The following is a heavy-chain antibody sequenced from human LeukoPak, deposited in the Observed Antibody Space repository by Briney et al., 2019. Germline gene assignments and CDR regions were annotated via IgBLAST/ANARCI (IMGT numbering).Heavy chain of an antibody. J-gene: IGHJ3*02. Sequence: PGGSLRLSCAASGFTFNSYWMSWVRQAPEKGLEWLANIRQDGSDKQYVDSVKGRFTISRDNAKNSLYLQMNSLRAEDTAVYYCARDNTYVDAFDIWGQGTMVTVSS. V-gene: IGHV3-7*01. D-gene: IGHD3-16*01. CDR1: GFTFNSYW. CDR3: ARDNTYVDAFDI. CDR2: IRQDGSDK.